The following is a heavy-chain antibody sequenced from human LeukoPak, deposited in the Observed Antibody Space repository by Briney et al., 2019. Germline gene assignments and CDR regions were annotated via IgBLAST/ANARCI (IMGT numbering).Heavy chain of an antibody. V-gene: IGHV1-2*02. D-gene: IGHD3-22*01. CDR1: GYTFTGCY. CDR2: ISPNSGGT. CDR3: ARYHYDNNDYPLVAFDI. J-gene: IGHJ3*02. Sequence: ASVKVSYKASGYTFTGCYLHWVRQAAGQGLEWVGWISPNSGGTKYAQKFQGRVTMTGDTSVSTAYMELSSLRSDDTAVYYCARYHYDNNDYPLVAFDIWGQGTMVTVSS.